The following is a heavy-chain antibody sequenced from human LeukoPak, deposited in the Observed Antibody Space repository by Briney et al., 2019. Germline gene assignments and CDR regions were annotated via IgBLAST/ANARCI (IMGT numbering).Heavy chain of an antibody. CDR3: ARALAVADAFDI. J-gene: IGHJ3*02. CDR2: IWYDGSNK. CDR1: GFSFSSYG. V-gene: IGHV3-33*01. Sequence: YLRLSCAASGFSFSSYGRYWVGQAPGKGLEWVAVIWYDGSNKYYADSVKGRFTISRDNSKNTLYLQMNSLRAEDTAVYYCARALAVADAFDIWGQGTMVTVSS. D-gene: IGHD6-19*01.